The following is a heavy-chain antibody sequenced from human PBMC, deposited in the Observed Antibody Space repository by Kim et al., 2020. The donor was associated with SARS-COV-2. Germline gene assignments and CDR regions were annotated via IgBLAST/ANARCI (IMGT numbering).Heavy chain of an antibody. D-gene: IGHD3-16*02. V-gene: IGHV3-23*03. J-gene: IGHJ5*02. Sequence: GGSLRLSCAASGFTFSSYAMSWVRQAPGKGLEWVSVIYSGGSSTYYADSVKGRFTISRDNSKNTLYLQMNSVRAEDTAVYYCAKDREITFGGIIAHNGFGPWGQGTLVSGSS. CDR1: GFTFSSYA. CDR3: AKDREITFGGIIAHNGFGP. CDR2: IYSGGSST.